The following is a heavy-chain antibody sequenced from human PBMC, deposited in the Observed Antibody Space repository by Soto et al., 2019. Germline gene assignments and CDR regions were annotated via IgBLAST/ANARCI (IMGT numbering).Heavy chain of an antibody. CDR1: GDSVSSNSAA. CDR3: ARASSGVGYYDSSGYYYCGGFDY. CDR2: TYYRTKWYN. V-gene: IGHV6-1*01. Sequence: PSQTLSLTCAISGDSVSSNSAAWNWIRQSPSRGLEWLGRTYYRTKWYNDYAVSVKSRITINPDTSKNQFSLQLNSVTPEDTAVYYCARASSGVGYYDSSGYYYCGGFDYWGQGTLVTVSS. J-gene: IGHJ4*02. D-gene: IGHD3-22*01.